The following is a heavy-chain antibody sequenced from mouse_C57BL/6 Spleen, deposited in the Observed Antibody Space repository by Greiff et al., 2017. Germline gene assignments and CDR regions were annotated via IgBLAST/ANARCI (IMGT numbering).Heavy chain of an antibody. CDR2: IYPGDGDT. D-gene: IGHD1-1*01. V-gene: IGHV1-80*01. J-gene: IGHJ2*01. Sequence: QVTLKESGAELVKPGASVKISCKASGYAFSSYWMNWVKQRPGKGLEWIGQIYPGDGDTNYNGKFKGKATLTADKSSSTAYMQLSSLTSEDSAVYVCARQGFITTVVAEDYWGQGTTLTVSS. CDR3: ARQGFITTVVAEDY. CDR1: GYAFSSYW.